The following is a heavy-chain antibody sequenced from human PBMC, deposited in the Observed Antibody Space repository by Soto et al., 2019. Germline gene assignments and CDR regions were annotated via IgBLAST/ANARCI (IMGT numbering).Heavy chain of an antibody. J-gene: IGHJ4*02. Sequence: GGSLRLSCAASGFTFSSYGMHWVRQAPGKGLEWVAVISYDGSNKYYADSVKGRFTISRDNSKNTLYLQMNSLRAEDTAVYYCAKDYDSSGYYYFDYWGQGTLVTVSS. CDR1: GFTFSSYG. V-gene: IGHV3-30*18. CDR2: ISYDGSNK. D-gene: IGHD3-22*01. CDR3: AKDYDSSGYYYFDY.